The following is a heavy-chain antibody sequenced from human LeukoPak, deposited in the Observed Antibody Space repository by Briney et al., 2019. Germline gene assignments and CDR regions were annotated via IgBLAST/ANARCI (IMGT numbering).Heavy chain of an antibody. CDR3: ATQGGSSSSYYYGMDV. CDR1: GGSISSSNYY. V-gene: IGHV4-39*01. CDR2: IFYSGTT. J-gene: IGHJ6*02. D-gene: IGHD6-6*01. Sequence: SETLSLTCTVSGGSISSSNYYWVWVRQPPGKGLEWIASIFYSGTTYYNPSLQSRVTISVDTSKNQFSLKLSSVSTPDTAVYYCATQGGSSSSYYYGMDVWGQGTTVTVSS.